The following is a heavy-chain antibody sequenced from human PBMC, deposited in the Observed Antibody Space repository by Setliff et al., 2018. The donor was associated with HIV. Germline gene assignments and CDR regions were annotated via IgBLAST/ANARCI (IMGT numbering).Heavy chain of an antibody. V-gene: IGHV4-4*09. J-gene: IGHJ4*02. CDR1: GGSISSYY. D-gene: IGHD2-21*02. CDR2: IYTSGST. CDR3: ARLSGDYYYFDY. Sequence: SETLSLTCTVSGGSISSYYWSWIRQPAGKGLEWIGYIYTSGSTNYNPSLKSRVTISLDTSKNQLSLKLTSVTAADTAVYYCARLSGDYYYFDYWGQGTLVTVSS.